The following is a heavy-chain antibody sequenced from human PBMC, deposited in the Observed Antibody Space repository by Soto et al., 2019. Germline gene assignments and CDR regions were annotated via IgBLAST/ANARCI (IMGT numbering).Heavy chain of an antibody. D-gene: IGHD6-13*01. CDR2: INPSGGST. J-gene: IGHJ4*02. CDR1: GYTFTSYY. V-gene: IGHV1-46*01. Sequence: ASVKVSCKASGYTFTSYYMHWVRQAPGQGLEWMGIINPSGGSTSYAQKFQGRVTMTRDTSTSTVYMELSSLRSEDTAVYYCARESIAEAGKPFSHQFDSWGQGTLVTVSS. CDR3: ARESIAEAGKPFSHQFDS.